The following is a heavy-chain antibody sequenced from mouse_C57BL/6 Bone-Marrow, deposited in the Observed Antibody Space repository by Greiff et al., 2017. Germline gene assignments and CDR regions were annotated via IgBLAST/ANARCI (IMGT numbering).Heavy chain of an antibody. Sequence: VQRVESDAELVKPGASVKISCKVSGYTFTDHTIHWMKQRPEQGLEWIGYIYPRDGSTKYNEKFKGKATLTADKSSSTAYMQLNSLTSEDSAVYFCAIPGSSPSYWYFDVWGTGTTVTGSS. CDR1: GYTFTDHT. V-gene: IGHV1-78*01. J-gene: IGHJ1*03. D-gene: IGHD1-1*01. CDR2: IYPRDGST. CDR3: AIPGSSPSYWYFDV.